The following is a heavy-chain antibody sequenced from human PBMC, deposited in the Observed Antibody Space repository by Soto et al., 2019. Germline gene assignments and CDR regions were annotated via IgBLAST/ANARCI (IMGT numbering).Heavy chain of an antibody. Sequence: PGGSLRLSCAASGFTFDDYAMHWVRQAPGKGLEWVSGISWNSGSIGYADSVKGRFTISRDNAKNTLYLQMNSLRAEDTAVYYCARGGSLNWYFDLWGRGTLVTVSS. CDR2: ISWNSGSI. D-gene: IGHD1-26*01. CDR1: GFTFDDYA. J-gene: IGHJ2*01. CDR3: ARGGSLNWYFDL. V-gene: IGHV3-9*01.